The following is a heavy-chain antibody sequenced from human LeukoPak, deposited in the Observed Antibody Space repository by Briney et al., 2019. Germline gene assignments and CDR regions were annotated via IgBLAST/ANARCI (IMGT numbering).Heavy chain of an antibody. V-gene: IGHV4-39*01. CDR3: ARRRGVRGVKYYYYGMDV. Sequence: PSETLSLTCTVSGGSISSSSYYWGWIRLPPGKGLEWIGSIYYSGSTYYNPSLKSRVTISVDTSKNQFSLKLSSVTAADTAVYYCARRRGVRGVKYYYYGMDVWGQGTTVTVSS. D-gene: IGHD3-10*01. CDR1: GGSISSSSYY. J-gene: IGHJ6*02. CDR2: IYYSGST.